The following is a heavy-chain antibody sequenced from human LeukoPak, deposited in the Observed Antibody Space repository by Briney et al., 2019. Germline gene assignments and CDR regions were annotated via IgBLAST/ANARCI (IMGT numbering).Heavy chain of an antibody. Sequence: GGSLRLSCVASRFTFIDYDMHWVRQVIGKVLEWVSAIGILGDTHYSGSVKGRFTISRENAERSLYLQMNSLRAENTAVYYCARGGIQVSDSDEFDYWGQGTLVTVSS. CDR1: RFTFIDYD. J-gene: IGHJ4*02. CDR2: IGILGDT. V-gene: IGHV3-13*01. CDR3: ARGGIQVSDSDEFDY. D-gene: IGHD5-18*01.